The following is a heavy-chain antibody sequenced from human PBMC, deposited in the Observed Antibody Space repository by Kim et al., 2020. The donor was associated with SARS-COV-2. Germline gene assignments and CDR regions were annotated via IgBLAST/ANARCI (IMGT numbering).Heavy chain of an antibody. V-gene: IGHV2-5*01. J-gene: IGHJ6*02. CDR3: AHDSPGLLGFDG. Sequence: SGPTLVNPTQTLMLTCTFSGFSLTTDREGLTWVRQPPGKALEWLALIYGNDQKRYSPSLRSRLTIAKDASKNQVVLMMTNMDPVDTGRYYCAHDSPGLLGFDGWGQGTTVTVSS. CDR1: GFSLTTDREG. D-gene: IGHD6-25*01. CDR2: IYGNDQK.